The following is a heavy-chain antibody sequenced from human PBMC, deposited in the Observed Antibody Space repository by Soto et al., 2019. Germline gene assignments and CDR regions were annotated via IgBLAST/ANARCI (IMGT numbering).Heavy chain of an antibody. J-gene: IGHJ4*02. CDR2: ISTTGTTT. V-gene: IGHV3-11*01. D-gene: IGHD3-22*01. Sequence: TGGSLRLSCAASGFTFSDYYMSWIRQAPGKGLEWVSYISTTGTTTYYADFAKGRFTISRDNAKNSLYLQMNSLRAEDTAVYYCSRGRSAYYFFDYWGQGTLVTVSS. CDR1: GFTFSDYY. CDR3: SRGRSAYYFFDY.